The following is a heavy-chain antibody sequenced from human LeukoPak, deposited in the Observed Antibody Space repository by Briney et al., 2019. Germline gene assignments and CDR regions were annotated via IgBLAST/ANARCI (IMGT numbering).Heavy chain of an antibody. V-gene: IGHV3-33*01. CDR3: ARDKDYYDSSGLDY. J-gene: IGHJ4*02. CDR2: IWYDGSNK. Sequence: GGSLRLSCAASGFTFSSYGMHWVRQAPGKGLEWVAVIWYDGSNKYYADSVKGRFTISRDNSKNTLYLQMNSLRAEDTAVYYCARDKDYYDSSGLDYWGQGTLVTVSS. CDR1: GFTFSSYG. D-gene: IGHD3-22*01.